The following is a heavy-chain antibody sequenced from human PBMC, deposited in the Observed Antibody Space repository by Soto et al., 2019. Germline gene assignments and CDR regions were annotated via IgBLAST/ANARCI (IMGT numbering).Heavy chain of an antibody. J-gene: IGHJ5*02. D-gene: IGHD3-3*01. CDR3: ARARFLEWLILFGDNWFDP. Sequence: SETLSLTCAVYGGSFSGYYWSWIRQPPGKGLEWIGEINHSGSTNYNPSLKSRVTISVDTSKNQFSLRLSSVTAADTAVYYCARARFLEWLILFGDNWFDPWGQGTLVTVSS. CDR2: INHSGST. CDR1: GGSFSGYY. V-gene: IGHV4-34*01.